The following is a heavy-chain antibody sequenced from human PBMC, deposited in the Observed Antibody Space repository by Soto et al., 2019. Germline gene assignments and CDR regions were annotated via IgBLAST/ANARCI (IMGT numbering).Heavy chain of an antibody. D-gene: IGHD3-3*01. CDR3: AREIFGVVREGGNAFDI. CDR1: GFTFSSYS. Sequence: GGSLRLSCAASGFTFSSYSMNWVRQAPGKGLEWVSYISSSSSTIYYADSVKGRFTISRDNAKNSLYLQMNSLRAEDTAVYYCAREIFGVVREGGNAFDIWGQGTMVTVSS. CDR2: ISSSSSTI. V-gene: IGHV3-48*01. J-gene: IGHJ3*02.